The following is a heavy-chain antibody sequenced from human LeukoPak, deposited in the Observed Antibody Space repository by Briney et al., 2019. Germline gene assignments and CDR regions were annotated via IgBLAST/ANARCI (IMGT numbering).Heavy chain of an antibody. CDR3: ARRAGDYSHPYDY. D-gene: IGHD3-22*01. CDR2: IRFDGSYE. Sequence: GGSLRLSCAASGFTFSSYGMHWVRQAPGKGLEWVTFIRFDGSYEDYADSVKGRFTISRDNSKNTVHLQMNSLRAEDTAMYYCARRAGDYSHPYDYWGQGTLVTVSS. J-gene: IGHJ4*02. CDR1: GFTFSSYG. V-gene: IGHV3-30*02.